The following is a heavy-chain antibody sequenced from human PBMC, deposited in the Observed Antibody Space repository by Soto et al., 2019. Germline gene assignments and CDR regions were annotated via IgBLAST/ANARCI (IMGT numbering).Heavy chain of an antibody. D-gene: IGHD1-7*01. CDR1: GFTFSSYA. V-gene: IGHV3-23*01. CDR3: AKSRPSVRETGTYGYFDY. CDR2: ISGSGGST. J-gene: IGHJ4*02. Sequence: GGSLRLSCAASGFTFSSYAMSWVRQAPGKGLEWVSAISGSGGSTYYADPVKGRFTISRDNSKNTLYLQMNSLRAEDTAVYYCAKSRPSVRETGTYGYFDYWGQGTLVTVSS.